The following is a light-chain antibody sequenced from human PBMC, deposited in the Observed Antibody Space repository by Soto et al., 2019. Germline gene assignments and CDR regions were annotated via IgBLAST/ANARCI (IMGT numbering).Light chain of an antibody. J-gene: IGKJ4*01. CDR2: GAS. CDR3: QQYGSSPRLT. V-gene: IGKV3-20*01. CDR1: QSVSSSY. Sequence: IVMPQSPATLSVSPGERATLSCRASQSVSSSYLAWYQQKPGQAPRLLIYGASSRATGIPDRFSGSGSGTDFTLTISRLEPEDFAVYYCQQYGSSPRLTFGGGTKVDIK.